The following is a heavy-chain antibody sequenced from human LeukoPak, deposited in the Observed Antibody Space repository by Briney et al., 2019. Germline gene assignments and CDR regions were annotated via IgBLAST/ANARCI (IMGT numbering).Heavy chain of an antibody. CDR2: IYYSGST. V-gene: IGHV4-39*07. J-gene: IGHJ4*02. D-gene: IGHD6-13*01. CDR1: GGSISSSSYY. CDR3: ARALYSSSWYYFDY. Sequence: PSETLSLTCTVSGGSISSSSYYWGWLRQPPGTGLEWIGSIYYSGSTYYNPSLKSRVTISVDTSKNQFSLKLSSVTAADTAVYYCARALYSSSWYYFDYWGQGTLVTVSS.